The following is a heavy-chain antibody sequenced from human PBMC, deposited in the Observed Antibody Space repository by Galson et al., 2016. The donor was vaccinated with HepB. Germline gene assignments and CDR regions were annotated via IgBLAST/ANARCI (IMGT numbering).Heavy chain of an antibody. D-gene: IGHD3-16*01. V-gene: IGHV1-46*01. CDR1: GYTLTSYY. Sequence: SVKVSCKASGYTLTSYYMNWVRQAPGQGLEWMGMINPTGGSTTYAQKFQGRVTMTRDTSTSTVYMELSSLRTEDTAVYYFARGGGKTSTMDVWGQGTTVTVSS. CDR2: INPTGGST. CDR3: ARGGGKTSTMDV. J-gene: IGHJ6*02.